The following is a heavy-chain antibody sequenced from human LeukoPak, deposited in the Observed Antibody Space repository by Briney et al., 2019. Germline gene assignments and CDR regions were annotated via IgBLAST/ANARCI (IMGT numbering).Heavy chain of an antibody. V-gene: IGHV4-30-4*01. Sequence: SQTLSLTCTVSGGSISSGDYYWSWIRQPPGKGLEWIGYIYYSGSTYYNPSLKSRVTISVDTSKNQFSLKLSSVTAADTAVYSCARGEPDYYDSSGYYSIRFDYWGQGTLVTVSS. CDR2: IYYSGST. J-gene: IGHJ4*02. CDR3: ARGEPDYYDSSGYYSIRFDY. D-gene: IGHD3-22*01. CDR1: GGSISSGDYY.